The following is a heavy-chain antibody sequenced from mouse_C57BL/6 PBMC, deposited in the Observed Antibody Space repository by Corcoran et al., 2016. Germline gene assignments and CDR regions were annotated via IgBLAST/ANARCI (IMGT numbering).Heavy chain of an antibody. J-gene: IGHJ3*01. CDR3: ARTTEEALFAY. CDR2: IYPGSGKT. V-gene: IGHV1-66*01. Sequence: QVQLQQSGPELVKPGASVKISCKASGYSFTSDYIHWVKQRPGQGLELLGWIYPGSGKTKYNEKFTGKATLTADTSSSTAYMQLSSLTSEDSAVYYCARTTEEALFAYWGQGSLVTVSA. D-gene: IGHD1-1*01. CDR1: GYSFTSDY.